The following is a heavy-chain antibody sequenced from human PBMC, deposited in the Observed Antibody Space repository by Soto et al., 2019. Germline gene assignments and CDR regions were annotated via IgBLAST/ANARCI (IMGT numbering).Heavy chain of an antibody. CDR1: GFTFSSYS. D-gene: IGHD6-13*01. Sequence: EVQLVESGGGLVQPGGSLRLSCAASGFTFSSYSMNWVRQAPGQGLEWVSYISSSGNTIYYADSVKGRFTISRDNAKNSLYLQWNSLRDEDAAVYYCARVVTAVGRWGQGTLVTVSS. CDR2: ISSSGNTI. J-gene: IGHJ4*02. CDR3: ARVVTAVGR. V-gene: IGHV3-48*02.